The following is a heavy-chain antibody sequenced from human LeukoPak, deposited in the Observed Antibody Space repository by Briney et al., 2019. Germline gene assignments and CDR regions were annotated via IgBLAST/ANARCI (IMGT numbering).Heavy chain of an antibody. J-gene: IGHJ5*02. CDR3: ARVVPAVTNRFDP. D-gene: IGHD2-2*01. V-gene: IGHV3-7*05. Sequence: GGSLRLSCAASGFTFSTYWMSWVRQGPGKGLEWVANIQPDGSEKYYVDSVKGRFTISRDNAKNSLYLQMNSLRAEDTAVYYCARVVPAVTNRFDPWGQGTLVTVSS. CDR1: GFTFSTYW. CDR2: IQPDGSEK.